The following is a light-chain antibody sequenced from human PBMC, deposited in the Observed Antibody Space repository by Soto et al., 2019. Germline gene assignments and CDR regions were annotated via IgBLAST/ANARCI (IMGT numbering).Light chain of an antibody. J-gene: IGKJ4*01. CDR1: QSVSSN. CDR2: GAS. Sequence: EMVMTQSPAILSVSPGESATLSCRASQSVSSNLAWYQQKPGQAPRLLIFGASTRASGIPARFSASGSGTEFSLTISSLQSEDLAVYYCQQYSNWPLTFGGGTKVDIK. V-gene: IGKV3-15*01. CDR3: QQYSNWPLT.